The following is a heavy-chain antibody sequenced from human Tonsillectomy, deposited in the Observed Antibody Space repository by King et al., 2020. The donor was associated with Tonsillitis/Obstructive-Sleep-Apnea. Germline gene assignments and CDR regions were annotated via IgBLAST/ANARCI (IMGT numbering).Heavy chain of an antibody. CDR2: SRIKANSYTT. CDR1: GFTFSDHY. J-gene: IGHJ6*03. D-gene: IGHD3-22*01. Sequence: VQLVESGGGLVQPGGSLRLSCAVSGFTFSDHYMDWVRQAPGKGLEWVGRSRIKANSYTTEYAASVQGRFTISRDDSKHSLYLQMNSLKTEDTAVYYCVRLTDYYEDYYYYHYMDVWGKGSTVTVSS. V-gene: IGHV3-72*01. CDR3: VRLTDYYEDYYYYHYMDV.